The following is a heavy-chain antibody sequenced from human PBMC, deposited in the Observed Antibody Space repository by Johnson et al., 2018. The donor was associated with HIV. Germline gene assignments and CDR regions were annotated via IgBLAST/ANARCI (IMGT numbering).Heavy chain of an antibody. Sequence: QEKLVESGGGLVQPGGSLRLSCAASGLTFSNYWMSWVRQAPGKGLEWVSYISSSGSTIYYADSVKGRFTISRDNAKNSLYLQMNSLRAEDTAVYSCATRDPTHRPGVFDIWGQGTMVTVSS. CDR3: ATRDPTHRPGVFDI. CDR1: GLTFSNYW. J-gene: IGHJ3*02. D-gene: IGHD1-14*01. V-gene: IGHV3-11*04. CDR2: ISSSGSTI.